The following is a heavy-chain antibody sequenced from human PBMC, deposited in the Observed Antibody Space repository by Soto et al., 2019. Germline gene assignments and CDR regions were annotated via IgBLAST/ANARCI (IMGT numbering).Heavy chain of an antibody. CDR1: GGSISSGDYY. CDR2: ISYSGTT. Sequence: SETLSLTCTVSGGSISSGDYYWSWIRQPPGEGLEWIGFISYSGTTSYSPSLKSRVAISLDTSKNQFSLSLSSVTAADTAVYYCARGRGYSYGLDPWGQGTLVT. D-gene: IGHD5-18*01. CDR3: ARGRGYSYGLDP. V-gene: IGHV4-30-4*01. J-gene: IGHJ5*02.